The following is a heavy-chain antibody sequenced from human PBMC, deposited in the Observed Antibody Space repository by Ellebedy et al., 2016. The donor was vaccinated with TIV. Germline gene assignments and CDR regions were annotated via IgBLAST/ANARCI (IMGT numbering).Heavy chain of an antibody. Sequence: PGGSLRLSCAASGFTFSDYGMHWVRQAPGKGLEWVAFMRYDGSNKYYADSVKGRFTISRDNSKNTLFLQMNSLRAEDTAVYYCARESCNNITCYFDYWGLGTLVTVSS. J-gene: IGHJ4*02. CDR2: MRYDGSNK. CDR1: GFTFSDYG. CDR3: ARESCNNITCYFDY. D-gene: IGHD2/OR15-2a*01. V-gene: IGHV3-30*02.